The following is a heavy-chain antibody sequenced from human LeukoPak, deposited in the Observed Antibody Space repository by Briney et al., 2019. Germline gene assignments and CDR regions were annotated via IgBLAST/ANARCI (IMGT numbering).Heavy chain of an antibody. CDR3: ARDRARGYSYYYYYMDV. Sequence: SETLSLTCTVSGASISTSTYYWGWVRQPPGKGLEWIGSIYHSGSTYYNPSLKSRVTISVDTSKNQFSLKLSSVTAADTAVYYCARDRARGYSYYYYYMDVWGKGTTVTVSS. J-gene: IGHJ6*03. V-gene: IGHV4-39*07. D-gene: IGHD5-18*01. CDR2: IYHSGST. CDR1: GASISTSTYY.